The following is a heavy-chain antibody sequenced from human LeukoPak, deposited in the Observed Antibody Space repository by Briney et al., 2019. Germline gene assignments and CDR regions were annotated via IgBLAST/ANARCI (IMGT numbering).Heavy chain of an antibody. CDR2: IRSKANSYAT. V-gene: IGHV3-73*01. CDR1: GFTFSGSA. Sequence: PGGSLRLSCAASGFTFSGSAMHWVRQASGKGLGWVGRIRSKANSYATAYAASVKGRFTISRDDSKNTAYLQMNSLKTEDTAVYYCTSRGYVNYYGSGSYFDYWGQGTLVTVSS. J-gene: IGHJ4*02. CDR3: TSRGYVNYYGSGSYFDY. D-gene: IGHD3-10*01.